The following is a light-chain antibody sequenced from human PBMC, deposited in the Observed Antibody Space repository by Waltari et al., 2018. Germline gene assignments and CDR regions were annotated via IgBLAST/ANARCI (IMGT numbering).Light chain of an antibody. CDR2: GVS. CDR3: CSYTTSSTWV. CDR1: SSDVGGYNY. Sequence: QSAPTQPPSVSGSPGQSVTIPCTETSSDVGGYNYVSWYQQHPGKAPKLMIYGVSNRPSGVSDRFSGSKSGNTASLTISGLQAEDEADCYCCSYTTSSTWVFGGGTRLTVL. J-gene: IGLJ2*01. V-gene: IGLV2-14*01.